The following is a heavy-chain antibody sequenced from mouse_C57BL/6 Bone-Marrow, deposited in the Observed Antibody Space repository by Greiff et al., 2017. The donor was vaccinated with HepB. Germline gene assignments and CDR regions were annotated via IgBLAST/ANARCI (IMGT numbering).Heavy chain of an antibody. CDR1: GYTFTSYW. J-gene: IGHJ2*01. CDR3: ARDYNYLYYFDY. D-gene: IGHD2-12*01. CDR2: IHPNSGST. Sequence: QVQLQQPGAELVKPGASVKLSCKASGYTFTSYWMHWVKQRPGQGLEWIGMIHPNSGSTNYNEKFKSKATLTVDKSSSTAYMKLSSLTSEDSAFYYSARDYNYLYYFDYWGQGTTLTVSS. V-gene: IGHV1-64*01.